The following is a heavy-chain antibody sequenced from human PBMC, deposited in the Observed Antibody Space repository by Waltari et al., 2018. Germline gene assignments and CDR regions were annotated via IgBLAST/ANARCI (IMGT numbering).Heavy chain of an antibody. CDR2: IIPILGIA. V-gene: IGHV1-69*04. D-gene: IGHD2-15*01. Sequence: QVQLVQSGAEVKKPGSSVKVSCKASGGTFSSYAISWVRQAPGQGLEWMGGIIPILGIANYAQKFQGRVTITADESTSTAYMELSSLRSEDTAVYYCATGYCSGGSCPYYYYMDFWGKGTTVTVSS. CDR3: ATGYCSGGSCPYYYYMDF. J-gene: IGHJ6*03. CDR1: GGTFSSYA.